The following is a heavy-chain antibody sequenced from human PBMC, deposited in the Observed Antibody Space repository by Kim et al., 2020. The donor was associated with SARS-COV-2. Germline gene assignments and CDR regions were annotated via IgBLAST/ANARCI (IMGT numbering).Heavy chain of an antibody. CDR2: IYYSGST. V-gene: IGHV4-39*01. CDR1: GFSISSNSYY. Sequence: SQTLSLTCTVSGFSISSNSYYWGWIRQPPGKGLEWIGTIYYSGSTYYNPSLKSRVTLSVDTSKNQFSLELTSVSAADTAVYYCASRTGSSPSAFPFDPWGQGTLVTLSS. CDR3: ASRTGSSPSAFPFDP. D-gene: IGHD6-13*01. J-gene: IGHJ5*02.